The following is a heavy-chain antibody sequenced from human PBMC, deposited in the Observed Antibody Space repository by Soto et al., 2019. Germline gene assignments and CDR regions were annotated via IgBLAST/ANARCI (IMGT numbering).Heavy chain of an antibody. CDR1: GGSISSGGYY. CDR3: ARASGGDQNWFDP. Sequence: QVQLQESGPGLVKPSQTLSLTCTVSGGSISSGGYYWRWIRQHPGKGLEWIGYIYYSGSTYYNPSLKSRVTISVDTSKNQFSLKLSSVTAADTAVYYCARASGGDQNWFDPWGQGTLVTVSS. CDR2: IYYSGST. D-gene: IGHD3-3*01. J-gene: IGHJ5*02. V-gene: IGHV4-31*03.